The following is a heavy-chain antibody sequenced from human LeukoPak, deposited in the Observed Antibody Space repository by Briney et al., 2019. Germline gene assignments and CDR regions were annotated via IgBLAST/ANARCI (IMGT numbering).Heavy chain of an antibody. CDR3: ATQARSYYVPTFDY. V-gene: IGHV3-23*01. CDR1: GFTFSYYA. D-gene: IGHD2/OR15-2a*01. CDR2: ISGSGGDT. Sequence: GGSLRLSCAASGFTFSYYAMSWVRQAPGKGLEWVSVISGSGGDTYYADSVKGRFAISRDNSKNTLYLQMNTLRVEDTAVYYCATQARSYYVPTFDYWGQGTLVTVSS. J-gene: IGHJ4*02.